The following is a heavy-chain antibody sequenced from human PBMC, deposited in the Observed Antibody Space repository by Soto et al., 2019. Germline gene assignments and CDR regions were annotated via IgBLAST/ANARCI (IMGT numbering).Heavy chain of an antibody. CDR3: ARDLDVGGYYYYYGMDV. J-gene: IGHJ6*02. CDR1: GGTFSSYA. Sequence: AASVKVSCKASGGTFSSYAISWVRQAPGQGLEWMGGIIPIFGTANYAQKFQGRVTITADESTSTAYMELSSLRSEDTAVYYCARDLDVGGYYYYYGMDVWGQGTTVTVSS. CDR2: IIPIFGTA. V-gene: IGHV1-69*13.